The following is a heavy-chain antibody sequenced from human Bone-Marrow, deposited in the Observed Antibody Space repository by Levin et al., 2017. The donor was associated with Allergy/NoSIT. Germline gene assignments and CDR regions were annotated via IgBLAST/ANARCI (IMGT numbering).Heavy chain of an antibody. Sequence: SCTVSGGPIRSYYWNWIRRPPGKGLEWIGYISNYGSTTYNPSLMSRVTISVETSENKVSLKLRSVTAADTPVYHCATILAGDPLGTFDIWGPGTMVSVSS. D-gene: IGHD7-27*01. V-gene: IGHV4-59*03. CDR2: ISNYGST. J-gene: IGHJ3*02. CDR3: ATILAGDPLGTFDI. CDR1: GGPIRSYY.